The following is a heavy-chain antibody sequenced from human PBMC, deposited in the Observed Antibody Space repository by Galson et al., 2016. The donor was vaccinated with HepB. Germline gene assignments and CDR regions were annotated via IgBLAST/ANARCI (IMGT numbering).Heavy chain of an antibody. J-gene: IGHJ4*02. Sequence: SLRLSCAASGFAFSSHWMTWVRQAPGKGLEWVSGIHSGSRTHYAESVRGRFTISRDNSKNTLYLQMNSLRGEDTAVYYCAKDVEKYYDLWSGCDYWGQGTLVTVSS. CDR2: IHSGSRT. CDR3: AKDVEKYYDLWSGCDY. V-gene: IGHV3-66*02. D-gene: IGHD3-3*01. CDR1: GFAFSSHW.